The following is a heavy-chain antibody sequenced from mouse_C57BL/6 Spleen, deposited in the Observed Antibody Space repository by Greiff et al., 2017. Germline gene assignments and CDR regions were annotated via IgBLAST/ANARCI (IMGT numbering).Heavy chain of an antibody. Sequence: VQLQESGPELVKPGASVKLSCKASGYTFTSYDINWVKQRPGQGLEWIGWIYPRDGSTKYNEQFKGKATLTVDTSSSTAYMELHSLTSEDSAVYFCARDGGTTVVAGNCWYFDVWGTGTTVTVSS. D-gene: IGHD1-1*01. J-gene: IGHJ1*03. CDR2: IYPRDGST. CDR1: GYTFTSYD. CDR3: ARDGGTTVVAGNCWYFDV. V-gene: IGHV1-85*01.